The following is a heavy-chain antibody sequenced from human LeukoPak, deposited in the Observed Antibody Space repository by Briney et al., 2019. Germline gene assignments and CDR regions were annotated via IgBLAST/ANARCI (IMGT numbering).Heavy chain of an antibody. CDR1: GFTFSSYW. J-gene: IGHJ4*02. V-gene: IGHV3-48*04. Sequence: GGSLRLSCAASGFTFSSYWMSWVRQAPGKGLEWVSYISSSGSTIYYADSVKGRFTISRDNAKNSLYLQMNSLRAEDTAVYYCAREDPSSSWTADYWGQGTLVTVSS. D-gene: IGHD6-13*01. CDR3: AREDPSSSWTADY. CDR2: ISSSGSTI.